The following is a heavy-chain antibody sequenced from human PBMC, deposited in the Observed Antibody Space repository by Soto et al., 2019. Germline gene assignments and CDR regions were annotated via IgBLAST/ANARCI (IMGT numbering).Heavy chain of an antibody. CDR1: GYTFTIYG. Sequence: ASVKVSCKASGYTFTIYGINWVRQAPGQGLEWMGWISPDNGNTNYAQKLQGRVTMTRDTSTSTVYMELSSLRSEDTAVYYCARGSPDYGDYLDFDYWGQGTLVTVSS. CDR3: ARGSPDYGDYLDFDY. J-gene: IGHJ4*02. V-gene: IGHV1-18*01. D-gene: IGHD4-17*01. CDR2: ISPDNGNT.